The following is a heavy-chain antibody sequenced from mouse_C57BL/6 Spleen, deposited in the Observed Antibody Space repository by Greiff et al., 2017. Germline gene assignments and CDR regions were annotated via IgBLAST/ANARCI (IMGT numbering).Heavy chain of an antibody. J-gene: IGHJ3*01. V-gene: IGHV1-77*01. CDR2: IGPGSGST. CDR3: AKEEPCGYDGAWFAY. Sequence: QVQLQQSGAELVKPGASVKISCKASGYTFTDYYINWVKQRPGQGLEWIGKIGPGSGSTYYNEKFKGKATLTADKSSSTAYMQLSSLTSEDSAVYFCAKEEPCGYDGAWFAYWGQGTLVTVSA. D-gene: IGHD2-2*01. CDR1: GYTFTDYY.